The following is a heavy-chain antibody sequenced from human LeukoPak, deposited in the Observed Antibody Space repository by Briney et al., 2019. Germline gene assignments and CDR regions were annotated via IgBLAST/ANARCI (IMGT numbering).Heavy chain of an antibody. CDR2: INSSSSYK. J-gene: IGHJ3*02. D-gene: IGHD2-2*01. Sequence: TGGSLRLSCAASGFAFSSYSMNWVRQAPGKGLEWVSSINSSSSYKYYADSVKGRFTIPRDNAKNSLYLHMNSLRPEDTAVYYCAWGLAGGYCSSTSCYWVFDIWGQGTMVTVSS. V-gene: IGHV3-21*03. CDR1: GFAFSSYS. CDR3: AWGLAGGYCSSTSCYWVFDI.